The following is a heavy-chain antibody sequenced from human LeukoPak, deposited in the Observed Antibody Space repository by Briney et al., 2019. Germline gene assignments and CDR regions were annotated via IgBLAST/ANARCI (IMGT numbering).Heavy chain of an antibody. CDR2: ISGSGGST. V-gene: IGHV3-23*01. J-gene: IGHJ4*02. CDR3: AKDRGALGYCSGGSCYADY. Sequence: GGSLRLSCAASGFTFSSYAMSWVRQAPEKGLEWVSGISGSGGSTYYADSVKGRFTISRDNSKNTLYLQMNSLRAEDTAVYYCAKDRGALGYCSGGSCYADYWGQGTLVTVSS. D-gene: IGHD2-15*01. CDR1: GFTFSSYA.